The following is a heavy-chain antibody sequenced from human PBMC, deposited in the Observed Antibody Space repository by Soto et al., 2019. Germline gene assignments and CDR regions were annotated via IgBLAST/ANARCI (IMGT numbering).Heavy chain of an antibody. CDR1: GGSFSGYY. J-gene: IGHJ5*02. V-gene: IGHV4-34*01. Sequence: SETLSLTCAVYGGSFSGYYWSWIRQPPGKGLEWIGEINHSGSTNYNPSLKSRVTISVDTSKNQFSLKLSSVTAADTAVYYCARGSRDQSRDGYNYIDPWGQGTLVTVSS. CDR2: INHSGST. CDR3: ARGSRDQSRDGYNYIDP. D-gene: IGHD5-12*01.